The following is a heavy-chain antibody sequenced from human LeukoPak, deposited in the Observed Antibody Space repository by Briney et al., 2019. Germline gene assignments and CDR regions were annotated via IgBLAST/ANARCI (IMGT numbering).Heavy chain of an antibody. CDR3: ARAHCSSTSCYFDY. CDR2: INPNSGGT. CDR1: GYTFTGYY. Sequence: ASVKVSCKASGYTFTGYYMHWVRQAPGQGLEWMGWINPNSGGTNYAQKFQGRVTMTRDTSISTAYMELSRLRSDDTAVYYCARAHCSSTSCYFDYWGQGTLVTVSS. J-gene: IGHJ4*02. V-gene: IGHV1-2*02. D-gene: IGHD2-2*01.